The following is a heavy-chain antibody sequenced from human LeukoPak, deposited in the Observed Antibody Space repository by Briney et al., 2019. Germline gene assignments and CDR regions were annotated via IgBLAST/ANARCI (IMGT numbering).Heavy chain of an antibody. CDR3: VRSASCGSSGYYYDS. V-gene: IGHV3-74*01. Sequence: PGGSLRLSCAGSGFTFSSYWLHWVRHAPGKGLVWVSRISPDGSTTNLADSVKGRCTISRDNPKRTLYLQMSSLRAEDTALYYCVRSASCGSSGYYYDSWGQGTLVTVSS. D-gene: IGHD3-22*01. CDR1: GFTFSSYW. CDR2: ISPDGSTT. J-gene: IGHJ4*02.